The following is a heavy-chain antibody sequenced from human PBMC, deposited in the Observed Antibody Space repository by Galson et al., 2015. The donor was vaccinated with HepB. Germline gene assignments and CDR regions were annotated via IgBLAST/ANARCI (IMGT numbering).Heavy chain of an antibody. V-gene: IGHV3-53*01. CDR3: ASTVYGSGSYSYYGLDV. D-gene: IGHD3-10*01. J-gene: IGHJ6*02. CDR2: IYSGGTT. CDR1: GFIVSGNY. Sequence: SLRLSCAASGFIVSGNYMSWVRQAPGKGLEWVSVIYSGGTTYYADSVKGRLTISRDNSKNTLYLQMNSLSAEDTAVYYCASTVYGSGSYSYYGLDVWGQGTTVTVSS.